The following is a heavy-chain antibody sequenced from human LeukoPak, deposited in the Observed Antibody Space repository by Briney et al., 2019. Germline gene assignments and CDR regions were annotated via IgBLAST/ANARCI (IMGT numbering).Heavy chain of an antibody. J-gene: IGHJ4*02. Sequence: SGTLSLICAVYGGSFSGYYWSWIRQPPGKGLEWIGEINHSGSTNYNPSLKSRVTISVDTSKNQFSLKLSSVTAADTAVYYCARLYGSGNWGQGTLVTVSS. CDR2: INHSGST. V-gene: IGHV4-34*01. D-gene: IGHD3-10*01. CDR3: ARLYGSGN. CDR1: GGSFSGYY.